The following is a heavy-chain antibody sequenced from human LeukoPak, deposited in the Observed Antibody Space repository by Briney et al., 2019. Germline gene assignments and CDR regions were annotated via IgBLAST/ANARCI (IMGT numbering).Heavy chain of an antibody. CDR3: ARESGSSGSYYFDY. CDR1: GFTFSSYA. D-gene: IGHD6-19*01. CDR2: ISYDGSNK. V-gene: IGHV3-30*04. J-gene: IGHJ4*02. Sequence: PGGSLRLSCAASGFTFSSYAMHWVRQAPAKGLDWVAGISYDGSNKYYADSVKVRFTISRDNSKNTLYLQMNSLRAEDTAVYYCARESGSSGSYYFDYWGQGTLVTVSS.